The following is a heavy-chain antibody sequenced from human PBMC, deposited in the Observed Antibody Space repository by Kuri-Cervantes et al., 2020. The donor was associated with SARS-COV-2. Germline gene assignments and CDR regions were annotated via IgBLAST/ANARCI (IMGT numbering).Heavy chain of an antibody. J-gene: IGHJ3*02. CDR2: VRGKANNYAT. D-gene: IGHD3-10*01. Sequence: GESLKISCEVSGFLFSASAIHWVRQASGKGLEWVGRVRGKANNYATAYAASVKGRFTISRDDSKNMAYLQMNSLKTEDTAVYYCAKELRDYPIDAFDIWGQGTMVTVSS. V-gene: IGHV3-73*01. CDR3: AKELRDYPIDAFDI. CDR1: GFLFSASA.